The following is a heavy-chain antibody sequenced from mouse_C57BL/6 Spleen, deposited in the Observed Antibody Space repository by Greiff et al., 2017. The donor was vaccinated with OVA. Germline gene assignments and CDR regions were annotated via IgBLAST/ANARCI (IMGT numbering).Heavy chain of an antibody. CDR3: ARGRDGSSPRWYFDV. J-gene: IGHJ1*03. Sequence: QVQLQQPGAELVKPGASVKLSCKASGYTFTSYWMHWVKQRPGRGLEWIGRIDPNSGGTKYNEKFKSKATLTVDKPSSTAYMQLSSLTSEDSAVYYCARGRDGSSPRWYFDVWGTGTTVTVSS. D-gene: IGHD1-1*01. CDR1: GYTFTSYW. V-gene: IGHV1-72*01. CDR2: IDPNSGGT.